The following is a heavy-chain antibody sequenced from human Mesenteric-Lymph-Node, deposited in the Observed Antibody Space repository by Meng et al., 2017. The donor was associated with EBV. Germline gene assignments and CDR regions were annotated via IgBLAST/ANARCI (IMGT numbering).Heavy chain of an antibody. Sequence: QVQLGAYGAAVKNPWASVKVSCKASGYTFTSYGISWVRQAPGQGLEWMGWISAYNGNTNYAQKLQGRVTMTTDTSTSTAYMELRSLRSDDTAVYYCARNVMTTVTSEGHFDYWGQGTLVTVSS. J-gene: IGHJ4*02. D-gene: IGHD4-17*01. CDR2: ISAYNGNT. CDR3: ARNVMTTVTSEGHFDY. V-gene: IGHV1-18*01. CDR1: GYTFTSYG.